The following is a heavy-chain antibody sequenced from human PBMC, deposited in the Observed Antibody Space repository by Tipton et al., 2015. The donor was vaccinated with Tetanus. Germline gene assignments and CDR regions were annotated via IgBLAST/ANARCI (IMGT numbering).Heavy chain of an antibody. Sequence: TLSLTCTVSGVSISNSSHYWGWIRQSPGKGLEWIGSFYYGGSTYYNPSLESRVTISVNRSKNDFSLKLTSVTAADTSLYFCARDIYSNTRAFDIWGQGTMITVSS. CDR3: ARDIYSNTRAFDI. D-gene: IGHD2-2*01. CDR1: GVSISNSSHY. CDR2: FYYGGST. V-gene: IGHV4-39*02. J-gene: IGHJ3*02.